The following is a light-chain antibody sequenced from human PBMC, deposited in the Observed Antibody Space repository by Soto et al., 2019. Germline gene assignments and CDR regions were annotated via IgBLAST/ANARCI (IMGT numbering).Light chain of an antibody. CDR2: GAS. CDR1: QSVSSSF. V-gene: IGKV3-20*01. Sequence: IVLTQSPGTLSFSPVEIATLSCRASQSVSSSFLAWYQQKPGQAPRLLIYGASSRATGIPDRFSGSGSGTDFTLTISRLEPEDFAVYYCQQYGSSRTWTFGQGTKVDI. J-gene: IGKJ1*01. CDR3: QQYGSSRTWT.